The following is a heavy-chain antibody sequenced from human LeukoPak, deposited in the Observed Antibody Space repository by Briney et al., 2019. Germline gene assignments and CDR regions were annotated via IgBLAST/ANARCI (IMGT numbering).Heavy chain of an antibody. Sequence: GGSLRLSCAASGFTVSSNYMSWVRQAPGKGLEWVSVIYSGGSTYYADSVKGRFTISRDNSKNTLYLELNYLRGEDAGVYYCARDQTHYSGSGRNYYYGMDVWGQGTTVTVSS. J-gene: IGHJ6*02. V-gene: IGHV3-53*01. CDR1: GFTVSSNY. D-gene: IGHD3-10*01. CDR3: ARDQTHYSGSGRNYYYGMDV. CDR2: IYSGGST.